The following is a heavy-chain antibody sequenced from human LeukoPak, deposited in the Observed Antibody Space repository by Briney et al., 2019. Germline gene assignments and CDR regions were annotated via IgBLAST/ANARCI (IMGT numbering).Heavy chain of an antibody. J-gene: IGHJ5*02. Sequence: SHTLSLTCAISGDSVSSNNAAWHWIRQSPSRSLEWLGRTYYRSKWYYDYAVSVKSRITISPDTSKNQFSLKLSSVTAADTAVYYCARRRAAAGKWFDPWGQGTLVTVSS. V-gene: IGHV6-1*01. CDR2: TYYRSKWYY. CDR1: GDSVSSNNAA. CDR3: ARRRAAAGKWFDP. D-gene: IGHD6-13*01.